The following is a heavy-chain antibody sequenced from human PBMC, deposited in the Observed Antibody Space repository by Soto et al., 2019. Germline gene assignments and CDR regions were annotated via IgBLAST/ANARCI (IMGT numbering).Heavy chain of an antibody. J-gene: IGHJ5*02. CDR3: ARDQAHHWFDP. Sequence: QVQLVESGGGVVQPGRSLRLSCAASGFTFSSYGMHWVRQAPGKGLEWVAVIWYDGSNKYYADSVKGRFTISRDNSKNTLDVQMNSLRAEATDVYYCARDQAHHWFDPWGQGTLVTVSS. CDR1: GFTFSSYG. CDR2: IWYDGSNK. V-gene: IGHV3-33*01.